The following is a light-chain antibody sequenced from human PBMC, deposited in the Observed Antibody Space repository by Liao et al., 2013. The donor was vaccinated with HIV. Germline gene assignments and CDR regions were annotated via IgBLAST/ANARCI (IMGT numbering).Light chain of an antibody. Sequence: SYELTQPPSVSVSPGQTATITCSGDKLGDKYACWYQQKPGQSPVLVIYKDTKRPSGIPDRFSGSNSGNTATLTIAGTQAMDEADYYCQAWDSSTDWVFGGGTKLTVL. J-gene: IGLJ3*02. CDR2: KDT. CDR3: QAWDSSTDWV. V-gene: IGLV3-1*01. CDR1: KLGDKY.